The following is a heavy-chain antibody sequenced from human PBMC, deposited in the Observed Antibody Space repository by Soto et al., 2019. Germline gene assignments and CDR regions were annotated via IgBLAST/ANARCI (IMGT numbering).Heavy chain of an antibody. CDR3: ARGRYGDY. Sequence: QVHLVQSGAEVKKPGASVKVSCKGSGYAFTTYGITWVRQAPGQGLEWMGWISAHNGNTNYAQKLQGRVTVTRDTSTRTAYMELRSLRSDDTAVYHCARGRYGDYWGQGALVTVSS. V-gene: IGHV1-18*01. J-gene: IGHJ4*02. D-gene: IGHD1-1*01. CDR2: ISAHNGNT. CDR1: GYAFTTYG.